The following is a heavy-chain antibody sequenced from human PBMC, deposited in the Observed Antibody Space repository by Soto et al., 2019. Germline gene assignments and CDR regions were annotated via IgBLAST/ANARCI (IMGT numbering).Heavy chain of an antibody. J-gene: IGHJ4*01. CDR3: ARDSGSDLSASGADFDY. V-gene: IGHV1-18*01. Sequence: ASVKVSCKASGYTFRGYGMSWIRKAPGPGLEWLGWICDSNGITKNLQKIPGTGNLTTDTSQRTGYRELRSLRYDDTAVYYCARDSGSDLSASGADFDYWG. D-gene: IGHD3-10*01. CDR1: GYTFRGYG. CDR2: ICDSNGIT.